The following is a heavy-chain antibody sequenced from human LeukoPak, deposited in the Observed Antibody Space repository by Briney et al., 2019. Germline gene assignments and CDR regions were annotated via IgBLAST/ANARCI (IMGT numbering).Heavy chain of an antibody. CDR3: AKGPSYYYDSSGYLQYFQH. V-gene: IGHV3-23*01. J-gene: IGHJ1*01. Sequence: PGGSLRLSRAASGFTFSSYAMSWVRQAPGKGLEWVSAISGSGGSTYYADSVKGRFTISRDNSKNTLYLQMNSLRAEDTAVYYCAKGPSYYYDSSGYLQYFQHWGQGTLVTVSS. CDR1: GFTFSSYA. CDR2: ISGSGGST. D-gene: IGHD3-22*01.